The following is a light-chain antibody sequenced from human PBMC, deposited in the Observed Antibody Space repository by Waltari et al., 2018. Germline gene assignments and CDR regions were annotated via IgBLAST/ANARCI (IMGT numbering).Light chain of an antibody. Sequence: QVVLTQSPSASASLGASVKLTCPLSSGHSSYASAWHQQQPEKGPRYLMKVSSAGSHQKGDGIPDRFSGSSSGTERYLTISSVQSEDEADYYCQTWDTGTHVVFGGGTKLTVL. CDR3: QTWDTGTHVV. V-gene: IGLV4-69*01. CDR2: VSSAGSH. J-gene: IGLJ2*01. CDR1: SGHSSYA.